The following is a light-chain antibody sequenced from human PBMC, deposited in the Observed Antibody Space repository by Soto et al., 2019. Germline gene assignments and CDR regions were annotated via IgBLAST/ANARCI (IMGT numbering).Light chain of an antibody. CDR1: QSISSH. CDR3: QQSHSTPLT. CDR2: TFS. Sequence: DIHMTQSPSSLSASVGDSVSFTCRASQSISSHLNWYQQHPGKAPKLLIYTFSTLQSVVPSRFSGSGSGTDFTLTISSLQPEDFATYFCQQSHSTPLTFGGGTKVDIK. V-gene: IGKV1-39*01. J-gene: IGKJ4*01.